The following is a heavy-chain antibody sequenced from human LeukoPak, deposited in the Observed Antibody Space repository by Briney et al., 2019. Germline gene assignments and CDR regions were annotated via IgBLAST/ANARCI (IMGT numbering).Heavy chain of an antibody. CDR1: GYTFTSYY. CDR2: INPSGGST. Sequence: VASVKVSCKASGYTFTSYYMHWVRQAPGQGLEWMGIINPSGGSTSYEQKFQGRVTMTRDTSTSTVYMELSRLRSEDTAVYYCARDRRWAVTARRYFDLWGRGTLVTVSS. V-gene: IGHV1-46*01. CDR3: ARDRRWAVTARRYFDL. J-gene: IGHJ2*01. D-gene: IGHD2-21*02.